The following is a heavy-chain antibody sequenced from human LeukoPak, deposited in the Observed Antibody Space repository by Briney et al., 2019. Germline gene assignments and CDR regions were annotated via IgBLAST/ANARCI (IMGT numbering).Heavy chain of an antibody. CDR3: ARDRTVTRGGIDH. V-gene: IGHV3-66*01. J-gene: IGHJ4*02. D-gene: IGHD4-17*01. Sequence: PGGSLRLSCAASGFTVSSNYMSWVRQAPGKGLEWVSVIYSGGSTYYADSVKGRFTISRDNSKNTLYLQMNSLRAEDTAVYYCARDRTVTRGGIDHWGQGTLVTVSS. CDR2: IYSGGST. CDR1: GFTVSSNY.